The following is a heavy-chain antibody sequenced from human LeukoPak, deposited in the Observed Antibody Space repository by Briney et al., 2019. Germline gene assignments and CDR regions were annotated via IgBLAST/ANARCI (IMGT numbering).Heavy chain of an antibody. Sequence: SETLSLTCTVSGGSISSYYWSWIRQPPGKGLEWIGYIYYSGSTYYNPSLKSRVTISVDTSKNQFSLKPSSVTAADTAVYYCARRGSGWYYFDYWGQGTLVTVSS. CDR1: GGSISSYY. V-gene: IGHV4-59*08. J-gene: IGHJ4*02. CDR2: IYYSGST. CDR3: ARRGSGWYYFDY. D-gene: IGHD6-19*01.